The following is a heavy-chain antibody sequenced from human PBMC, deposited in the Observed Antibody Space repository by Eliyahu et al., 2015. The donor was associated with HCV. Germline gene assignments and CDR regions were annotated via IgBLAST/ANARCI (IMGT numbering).Heavy chain of an antibody. CDR3: ARDSGRAWGIFDY. Sequence: EVQLVDSGGGLVQPGGSLRLSXVASGFTFNSRWMAWVRQAPGKGLEGVAIIDEDGNEKQYVDSVKGRFTISRDTAKNLLYLQMNSLRVEDTAVYYCARDSGRAWGIFDYWDQGSQVTVSS. CDR2: IDEDGNEK. V-gene: IGHV3-7*03. CDR1: GFTFNSRW. J-gene: IGHJ4*02. D-gene: IGHD3-16*01.